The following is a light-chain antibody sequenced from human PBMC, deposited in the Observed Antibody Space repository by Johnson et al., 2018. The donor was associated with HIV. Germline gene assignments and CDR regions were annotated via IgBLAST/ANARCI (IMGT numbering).Light chain of an antibody. J-gene: IGLJ1*01. V-gene: IGLV1-51*02. CDR2: EDN. Sequence: QSVLTQPPSVSAAPGQRVNISCSGNISNIESYFVSWYQQLPGAAPTLLIYEDNKRPSGIPDRFSGSKSGTSATLGITGLLTGDEADYYCGTWDSSLRTGFFGTGTKVTVL. CDR1: ISNIESYF. CDR3: GTWDSSLRTGF.